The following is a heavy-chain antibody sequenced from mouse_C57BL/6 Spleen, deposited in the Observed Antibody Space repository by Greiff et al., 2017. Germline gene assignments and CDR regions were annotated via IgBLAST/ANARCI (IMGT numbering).Heavy chain of an antibody. CDR2: IDPNSGGT. CDR3: ARTPITTVPYWYFDV. V-gene: IGHV1-72*01. Sequence: QVHVKQPGAELVKPGASVKLSCKASGYTFTSYWMHWVKQRPGRGLAWIGRIDPNSGGTKYNEKFKSKATLTVDKPSSTAYMQLSSLTSEDSAVYYCARTPITTVPYWYFDVWGTGTTVTVSS. J-gene: IGHJ1*03. CDR1: GYTFTSYW. D-gene: IGHD1-1*01.